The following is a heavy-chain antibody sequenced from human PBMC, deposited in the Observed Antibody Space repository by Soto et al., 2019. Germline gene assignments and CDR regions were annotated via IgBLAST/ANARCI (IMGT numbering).Heavy chain of an antibody. Sequence: EVQLVESGGGLVQPGGSLRLSCATSGFTFIGYTLSWVRQAPGKGLELVSYISSANSAIYYADSVKGRSEISRDNAKTSMFLQLHSLRAEDTAICYCARVGWELTFDYWGQGAQVTVSS. J-gene: IGHJ4*02. CDR1: GFTFIGYT. CDR3: ARVGWELTFDY. D-gene: IGHD1-7*01. CDR2: ISSANSAI. V-gene: IGHV3-48*01.